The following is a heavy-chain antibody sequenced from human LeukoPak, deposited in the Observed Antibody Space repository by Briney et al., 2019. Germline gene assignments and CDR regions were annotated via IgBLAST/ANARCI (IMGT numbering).Heavy chain of an antibody. CDR2: INPNSGGT. J-gene: IGHJ4*02. D-gene: IGHD3-22*01. Sequence: ASVKVSCKASGYAFSGSYLHWVRQAPGQGLEWMGWINPNSGGTNYAQKFQGRVTMTRDTSISTAYMELSRLRSDDTAVYYCARGYYYDSSGYYGYWGQGTLVTVSS. CDR3: ARGYYYDSSGYYGY. CDR1: GYAFSGSY. V-gene: IGHV1-2*02.